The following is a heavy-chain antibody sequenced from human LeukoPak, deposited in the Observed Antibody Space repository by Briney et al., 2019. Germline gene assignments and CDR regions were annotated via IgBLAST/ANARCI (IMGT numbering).Heavy chain of an antibody. Sequence: GGSLRLSCAASGLTFSSYWMGWVPQAPGKGLEWVANIKQDGSEKYYVDSVKGRFTISRDNAKNTLYLQMNSLRAEDTAVYYCAKGSLGSWYYFDSWGQGTLVTVSS. CDR1: GLTFSSYW. V-gene: IGHV3-7*03. CDR3: AKGSLGSWYYFDS. D-gene: IGHD6-13*01. CDR2: IKQDGSEK. J-gene: IGHJ4*02.